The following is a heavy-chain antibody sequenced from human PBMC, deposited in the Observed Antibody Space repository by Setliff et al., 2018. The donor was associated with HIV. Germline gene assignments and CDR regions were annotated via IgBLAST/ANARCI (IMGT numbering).Heavy chain of an antibody. J-gene: IGHJ4*02. CDR3: ARGSSWYGPNRHRHINY. Sequence: GGSLRLSCAASGLIFSSYEMNWVRQAPGKGLEWISFIGGHGSIIHYADSVKGRFTISRDNAKNSLDLQMKSLRADDTSVYYCARGSSWYGPNRHRHINYWGQGTLVTVSS. V-gene: IGHV3-48*03. D-gene: IGHD6-13*01. CDR1: GLIFSSYE. CDR2: IGGHGSII.